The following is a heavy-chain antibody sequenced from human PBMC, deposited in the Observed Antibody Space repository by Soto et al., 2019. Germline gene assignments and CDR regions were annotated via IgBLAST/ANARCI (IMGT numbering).Heavy chain of an antibody. V-gene: IGHV1-69*13. D-gene: IGHD4-17*01. CDR2: IIPIFGTA. Sequence: SVKVSFKASGGTFSSYAISWVRQAPGQGLEWMGGIIPIFGTANYAQKFQGRVTITADESTSTAYMELSSLRSEDTAVYYCAREGGRYGDYPSSYNWFDPWGQGTLVTVSS. CDR1: GGTFSSYA. J-gene: IGHJ5*02. CDR3: AREGGRYGDYPSSYNWFDP.